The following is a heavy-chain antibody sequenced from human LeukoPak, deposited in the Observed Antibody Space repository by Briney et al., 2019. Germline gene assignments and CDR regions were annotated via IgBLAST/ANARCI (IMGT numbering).Heavy chain of an antibody. CDR2: NYHSGST. CDR3: ARLGLAYYMDV. J-gene: IGHJ6*03. CDR1: GYSISSGYY. V-gene: IGHV4-38-2*01. Sequence: SETLSLTCAVSGYSISSGYYWGWIRQPPGKGLEWIGSNYHSGSTYYNPSLKSRVTISVDTSKNQFSLKLSSVTAADTAVYYCARLGLAYYMDVWGKGTTVTVSS. D-gene: IGHD7-27*01.